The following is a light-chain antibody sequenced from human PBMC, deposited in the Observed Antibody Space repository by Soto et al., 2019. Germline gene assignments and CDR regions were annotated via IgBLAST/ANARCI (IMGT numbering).Light chain of an antibody. CDR1: SSDVGGYIY. CDR3: SSYTSMTTLV. V-gene: IGLV2-14*01. J-gene: IGLJ1*01. CDR2: EVS. Sequence: QFVLTQPASVSGSPGQSITISCTGTSSDVGGYIYVSWYRQHPGKAPKPIIYEVSNRPSGVSNRFSGSKSGNTASLTISGLQAEDEADYYCSSYTSMTTLVFGTGTKLTVL.